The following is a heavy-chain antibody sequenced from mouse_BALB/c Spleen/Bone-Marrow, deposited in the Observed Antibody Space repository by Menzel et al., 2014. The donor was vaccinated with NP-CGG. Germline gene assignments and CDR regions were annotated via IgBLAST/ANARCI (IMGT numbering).Heavy chain of an antibody. CDR2: INPSSDYT. CDR1: GYTFTSYT. V-gene: IGHV1-4*01. CDR3: AREGLQAWFVC. D-gene: IGHD2-4*01. Sequence: VQLQQSGAELARPGASVKMSCKASGYTFTSYTIHWVKQRPGQGLEWIGYINPSSDYTNYNQKFKDKATLTADKSSSTAYMQLSSLTSEDSAVYYCAREGLQAWFVCWGQGTLFTVSA. J-gene: IGHJ3*01.